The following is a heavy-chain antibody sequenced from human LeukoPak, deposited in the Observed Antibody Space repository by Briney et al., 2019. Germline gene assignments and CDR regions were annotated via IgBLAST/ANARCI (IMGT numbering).Heavy chain of an antibody. CDR2: ISGSGGST. V-gene: IGHV3-23*01. CDR3: AKAGVYIAVATKPIYYFDY. J-gene: IGHJ4*02. Sequence: PGGSLRLSCAASGFTFSSYAMSWVRQAPGKGLEWVSAISGSGGSTYYADSVKGRFTISRDNSKNTLYLQMNSLRAEDTAVYYCAKAGVYIAVATKPIYYFDYWGQGTLVTVSS. D-gene: IGHD6-19*01. CDR1: GFTFSSYA.